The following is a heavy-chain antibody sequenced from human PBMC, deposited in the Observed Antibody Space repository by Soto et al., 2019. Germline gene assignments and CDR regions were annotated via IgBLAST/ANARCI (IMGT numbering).Heavy chain of an antibody. D-gene: IGHD3-22*01. Sequence: SETLSLTCTVSGGSIISSSYYWGWIRQPPGKGLEWIGSIYYSGSTYYNPSLKSRVTISVDTSKNQFSLKLSSVTAADTAVYYCARRSTMMSAFDIWGQGTMVTVSS. J-gene: IGHJ3*02. CDR3: ARRSTMMSAFDI. CDR1: GGSIISSSYY. CDR2: IYYSGST. V-gene: IGHV4-39*01.